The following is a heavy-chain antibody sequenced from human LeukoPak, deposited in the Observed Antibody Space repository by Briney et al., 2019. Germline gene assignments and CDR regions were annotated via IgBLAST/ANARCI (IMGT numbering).Heavy chain of an antibody. V-gene: IGHV3-48*03. CDR2: ISSSGNTR. J-gene: IGHJ4*02. CDR3: AKSGYNRFDY. Sequence: GGSLRLSCAASGFTFSNYEMNWVRQAPGKGLEWVSFISSSGNTRYYADSVKGRFTISRDNSKNTLYLQMNSLRAEDTAVYYCAKSGYNRFDYWGQGTLVTVSS. CDR1: GFTFSNYE. D-gene: IGHD5-24*01.